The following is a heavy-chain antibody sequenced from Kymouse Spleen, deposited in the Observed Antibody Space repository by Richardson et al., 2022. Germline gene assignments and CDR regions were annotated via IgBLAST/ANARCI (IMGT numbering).Heavy chain of an antibody. CDR3: ARGPARRKDYYYYGMDV. CDR1: GFTFDDYG. Sequence: EVQLVESGGGVVRPGGSLRLSCAASGFTFDDYGMSWVRQAPGKGLEWVSGINWNGGSTGYADSVKGRFTISRDNAKNSLYLQMNSLRAEDTALYYCARGPARRKDYYYYGMDVWGQGTTVTVSS. J-gene: IGHJ6*02. V-gene: IGHV3-20*d01. CDR2: INWNGGST. D-gene: IGHD2-2*02,IGHD6-6*01.